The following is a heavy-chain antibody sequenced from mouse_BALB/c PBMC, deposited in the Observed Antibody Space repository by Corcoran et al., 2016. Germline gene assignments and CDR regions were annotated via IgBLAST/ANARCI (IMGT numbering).Heavy chain of an antibody. D-gene: IGHD4-1*01. J-gene: IGHJ4*01. CDR1: GFSLSTSGMG. CDR2: IYGDDDK. CDR3: ARRGVTGTEAMDY. Sequence: QVTLKESGPGILQPSQTLSLTCSFSGFSLSTSGMGVSWIRQPSGKGLEWLAHIYGDDDKRYNPSLKSRLTISKDTPRNQVFLKITSVDTADTATYYCARRGVTGTEAMDYWGQGTSVTVSS. V-gene: IGHV8-12*01.